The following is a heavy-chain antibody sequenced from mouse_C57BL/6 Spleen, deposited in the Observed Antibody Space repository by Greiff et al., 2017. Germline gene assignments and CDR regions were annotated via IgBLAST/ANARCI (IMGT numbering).Heavy chain of an antibody. CDR3: ARAVTTVVAEYAMDY. D-gene: IGHD1-1*01. Sequence: VQLQESGTELVKPGASVKLSCKASGYTFTSYWMHWVKQRPGQGLEWIGNINPSNGGTNYNEKLKSKATLTVDKSSSTAYMQLSILTAEDSAVYYCARAVTTVVAEYAMDYWGQGTSVTVSS. J-gene: IGHJ4*01. CDR1: GYTFTSYW. CDR2: INPSNGGT. V-gene: IGHV1-53*01.